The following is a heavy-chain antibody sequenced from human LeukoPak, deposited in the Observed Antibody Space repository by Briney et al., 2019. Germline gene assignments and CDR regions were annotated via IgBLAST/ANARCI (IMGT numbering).Heavy chain of an antibody. Sequence: ASVKVSCKASGGTFSSYAISWVRQAPGQVLEWMGRIIPILGIANYAQKFQGRVTITADKSTSTAYMELSSLRSEDTAVYYCASPSSCSGGSCYPTTEYYYYGMDVWGQGTTVTVSS. D-gene: IGHD2-15*01. CDR3: ASPSSCSGGSCYPTTEYYYYGMDV. J-gene: IGHJ6*02. CDR1: GGTFSSYA. V-gene: IGHV1-69*04. CDR2: IIPILGIA.